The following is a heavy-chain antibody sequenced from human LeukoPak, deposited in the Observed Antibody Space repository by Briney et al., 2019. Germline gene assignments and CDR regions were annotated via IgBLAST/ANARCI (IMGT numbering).Heavy chain of an antibody. Sequence: SQTLSLTCAISGDSVSGGSVGWNWIRQSPSRGLEWLGRIYYRSKWYNDYAPSVKSRISIIPDTSRNQFSLQLNSVTHDDTAIYYCTGGGLVRGLQHWFDHWGQGILVTVSS. CDR3: TGGGLVRGLQHWFDH. J-gene: IGHJ5*02. D-gene: IGHD3-10*01. CDR1: GDSVSGGSVG. CDR2: IYYRSKWYN. V-gene: IGHV6-1*01.